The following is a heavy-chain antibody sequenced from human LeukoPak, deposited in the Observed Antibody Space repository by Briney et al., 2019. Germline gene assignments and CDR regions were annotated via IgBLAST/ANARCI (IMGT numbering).Heavy chain of an antibody. CDR2: ISGSGGST. Sequence: GGSLRLSCAASGFTFSNYGMSWVRQAPGKGLEWVSAISGSGGSTYYADSVKGRFTISRDNSKNTLYLQMNSLRAEDTAVYYCAKGSELLWFGELLYGFDYWGQGTLVTVSS. V-gene: IGHV3-23*01. CDR3: AKGSELLWFGELLYGFDY. D-gene: IGHD3-10*01. CDR1: GFTFSNYG. J-gene: IGHJ4*02.